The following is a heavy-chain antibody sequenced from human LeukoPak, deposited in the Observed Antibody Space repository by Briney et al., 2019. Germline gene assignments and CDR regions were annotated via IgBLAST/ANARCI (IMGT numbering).Heavy chain of an antibody. CDR3: ARRTPYSAYDLGTRLGYYFDY. CDR1: GGSMSSGDYS. Sequence: SQTLSLTCAVSGGSMSSGDYSWNWIRQPPGKDLEWVGHIYHSGTTYYNPSLKSRVTISVDRSKNQFSLRLSSVTAADTAVYYCARRTPYSAYDLGTRLGYYFDYWGQGTLVTVSS. V-gene: IGHV4-30-2*01. CDR2: IYHSGTT. D-gene: IGHD5-12*01. J-gene: IGHJ4*02.